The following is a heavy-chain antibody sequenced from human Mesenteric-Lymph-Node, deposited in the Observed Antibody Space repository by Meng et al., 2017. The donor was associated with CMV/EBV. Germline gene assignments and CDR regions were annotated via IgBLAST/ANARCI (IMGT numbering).Heavy chain of an antibody. Sequence: CKTSRGTFSNYASSWVRQAPGHGLEWIGGIIPLLHITNYAQKFQGRVAITADKSTNTAYMELSSLRSDDTATYYCARGPPSTEYFQHWGQGTLVTVSS. V-gene: IGHV1-69*10. D-gene: IGHD6-6*01. CDR3: ARGPPSTEYFQH. J-gene: IGHJ1*01. CDR1: RGTFSNYA. CDR2: IIPLLHIT.